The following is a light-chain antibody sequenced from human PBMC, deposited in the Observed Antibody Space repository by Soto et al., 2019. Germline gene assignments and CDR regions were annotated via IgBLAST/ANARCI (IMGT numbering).Light chain of an antibody. J-gene: IGKJ4*01. V-gene: IGKV3-15*01. CDR1: QSVSSL. Sequence: EVVMTQSPATLSVSPGERATLSCRASQSVSSLLAWYQQKPVQAPRLLIYGASTRATGIPDRFSASGSGTEFALTISSLQSGDFAVYYCQQYNNWPLTFGGGTKVEIK. CDR3: QQYNNWPLT. CDR2: GAS.